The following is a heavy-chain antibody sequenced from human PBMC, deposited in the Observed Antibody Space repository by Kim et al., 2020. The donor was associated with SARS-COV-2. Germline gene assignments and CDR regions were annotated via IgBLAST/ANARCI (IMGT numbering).Heavy chain of an antibody. CDR3: ARATPVAGSYYYYYGMDV. D-gene: IGHD6-19*01. CDR1: GYTFTSYD. J-gene: IGHJ6*02. V-gene: IGHV1-8*01. CDR2: MNPNSGNT. Sequence: ASVKVSCKASGYTFTSYDINWVRQATGQGLEWMGWMNPNSGNTGYSQKFQGRVTMTRNTSISTAYMELSSLRSDGTAVYYCARATPVAGSYYYYYGMDVWGQGTTATVSS.